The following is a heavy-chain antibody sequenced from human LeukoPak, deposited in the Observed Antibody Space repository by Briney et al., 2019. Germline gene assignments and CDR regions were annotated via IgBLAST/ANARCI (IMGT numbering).Heavy chain of an antibody. V-gene: IGHV3-23*01. Sequence: GGSLRLSCAASGFTFSSYSMSWVRQAPGKWLEWVSAISGSGGSTYYADSVKGRFTISRDNSKNTLYLQMNSLRAEDTAVYYCAKGIAPSYYYFDYWGQGNLVTVSS. D-gene: IGHD2-15*01. J-gene: IGHJ4*02. CDR3: AKGIAPSYYYFDY. CDR2: ISGSGGST. CDR1: GFTFSSYS.